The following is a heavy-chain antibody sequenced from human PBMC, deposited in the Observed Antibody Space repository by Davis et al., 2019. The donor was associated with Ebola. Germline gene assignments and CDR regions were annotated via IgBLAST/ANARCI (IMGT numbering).Heavy chain of an antibody. V-gene: IGHV3-9*01. CDR2: ISWNSGSI. J-gene: IGHJ4*02. CDR3: ARDRRGYYDFWSGHSGLDY. Sequence: PGGSLRLSCAASGFTFDDYAMHWVRQAPGKGLEWVSGISWNSGSIGYADSVKGRFTISRDNAKNSLYLQMNSLRAEDTAVYYCARDRRGYYDFWSGHSGLDYWGQGTLVTVSS. CDR1: GFTFDDYA. D-gene: IGHD3-3*01.